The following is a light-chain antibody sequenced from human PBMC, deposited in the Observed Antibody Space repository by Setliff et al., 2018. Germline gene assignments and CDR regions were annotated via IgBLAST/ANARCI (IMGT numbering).Light chain of an antibody. Sequence: QSVLTQPPSASGTPGQRVTISCSGSSSNIGSNTVNWYQQLPGTAPKLLIYRNNQRPSGVPDRFSGSKSGTSASLAISGLQSEDEADYYCAAWDDSLNGVFGGGTKVNVL. J-gene: IGLJ2*01. CDR1: SSNIGSNT. CDR3: AAWDDSLNGV. CDR2: RNN. V-gene: IGLV1-44*01.